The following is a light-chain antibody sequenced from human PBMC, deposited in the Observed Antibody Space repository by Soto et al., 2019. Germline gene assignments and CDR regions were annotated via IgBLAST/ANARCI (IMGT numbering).Light chain of an antibody. Sequence: EIVFTQSPATLSLSPGESATLSCRASQSVSSYLAWYQQKPGQAPRLLIYDASNRATGIPARFSGSGSGTDFTLTISSLEPEDFAVYYCQQRSNWGWTFGQGTKVDIK. CDR3: QQRSNWGWT. J-gene: IGKJ1*01. CDR2: DAS. V-gene: IGKV3-11*01. CDR1: QSVSSY.